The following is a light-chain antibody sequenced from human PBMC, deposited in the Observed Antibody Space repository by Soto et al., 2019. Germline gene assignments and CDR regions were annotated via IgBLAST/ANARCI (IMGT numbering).Light chain of an antibody. CDR1: QSVSSSY. Sequence: EIVLTQSPGTLSLSPGERATLSCRASQSVSSSYLAWYQQKPGQAPRLLIYGASSRATGIPDRFSGSGSGTDFTLTISRLEPEDFAVYYCQQYRETFDQGTKVEIK. CDR2: GAS. J-gene: IGKJ1*01. V-gene: IGKV3-20*01. CDR3: QQYRET.